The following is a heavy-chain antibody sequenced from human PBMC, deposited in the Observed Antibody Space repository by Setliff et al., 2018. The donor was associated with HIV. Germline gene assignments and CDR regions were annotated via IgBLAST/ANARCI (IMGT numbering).Heavy chain of an antibody. CDR2: IHPNTGST. CDR3: ASGKGVGGVVITDGLDV. D-gene: IGHD3-10*01. Sequence: ASVKVSCKTSGYTFTAYYIYWVRQAPGHGLELMGRIHPNTGSTNYLQEFQGRVTMTRDTSISTAYLELRTLTSEDTAVYYCASGKGVGGVVITDGLDVWGKGTTVTVSS. V-gene: IGHV1-2*06. J-gene: IGHJ6*04. CDR1: GYTFTAYY.